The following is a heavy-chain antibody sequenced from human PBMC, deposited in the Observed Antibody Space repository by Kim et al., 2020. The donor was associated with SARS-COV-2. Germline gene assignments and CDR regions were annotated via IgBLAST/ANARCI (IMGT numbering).Heavy chain of an antibody. CDR2: INHSGST. V-gene: IGHV4-34*01. CDR1: GGSFSGYY. CDR3: ARVTSAHSYSSGWYVDY. J-gene: IGHJ4*02. Sequence: SETLSLTCAVYGGSFSGYYWSWIRQPPGKGLEWIGEINHSGSTNYNPSLKSRVTISVDTSKNQFSLKLSSVTAADTAVYYCARVTSAHSYSSGWYVDYWGQGTLVTVSS. D-gene: IGHD6-19*01.